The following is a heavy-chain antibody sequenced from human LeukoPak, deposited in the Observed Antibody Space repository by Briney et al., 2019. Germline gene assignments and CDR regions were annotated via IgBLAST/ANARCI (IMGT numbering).Heavy chain of an antibody. Sequence: SETLSLSCAVSGGSISSVRNNWSWIRQHPGKGLEWIGYIYYSGSTYYNPSLKSRVTVSVDTSKNQFSLKLSSVTAADTAVYYCRGACSGSVWGWGLVTLVTVSS. CDR2: IYYSGST. V-gene: IGHV4-31*02. CDR3: RGACSGSVWG. D-gene: IGHD2-15*01. CDR1: GGSISSVRNN. J-gene: IGHJ4*02.